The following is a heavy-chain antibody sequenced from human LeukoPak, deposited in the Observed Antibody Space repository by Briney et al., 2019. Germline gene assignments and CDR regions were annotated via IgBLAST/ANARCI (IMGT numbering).Heavy chain of an antibody. J-gene: IGHJ3*02. D-gene: IGHD3-22*01. CDR3: ARVTMIVAAAFDI. Sequence: SSETLSLTCTVSGGSISSGDYYWSWIRQPPVKGLEWIGYIYYSGSTYYNPSLKSRVTISVDTSKNQFSLKLSSVTAADTAVYYCARVTMIVAAAFDIWGQGTMVTVSS. V-gene: IGHV4-30-4*01. CDR1: GGSISSGDYY. CDR2: IYYSGST.